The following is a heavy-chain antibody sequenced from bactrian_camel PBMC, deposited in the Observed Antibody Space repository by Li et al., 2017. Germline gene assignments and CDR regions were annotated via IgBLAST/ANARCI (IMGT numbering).Heavy chain of an antibody. Sequence: VQLVESGGDLVRPGGSLRLSCAASGFTFSDYTMTWVRQTPAKGLEWVSGVASNGGSTEYADSIVGRFTISRANAKKTLYLQLNSLKTEDTATYFCKTRTNSRDACRSFWGQGTQVTVS. J-gene: IGHJ4*01. CDR3: KTRTNSRDACRSF. CDR1: GFTFSDYT. D-gene: IGHD1*01. V-gene: IGHV3-1*01. CDR2: VASNGGST.